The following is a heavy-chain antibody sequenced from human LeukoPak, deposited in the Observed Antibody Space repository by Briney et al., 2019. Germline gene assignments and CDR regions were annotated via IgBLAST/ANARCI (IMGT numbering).Heavy chain of an antibody. D-gene: IGHD3/OR15-3a*01. Sequence: GGSLRLSCAASGFTFSDTWMHWVRQAPGEGLVWVSRIRSDGSDTRYAESVKGRFTISRDNAKNSVSLQMNSLRAEDTAVYFCARPTWTNYMDVWGKGTAVTISS. J-gene: IGHJ6*03. CDR3: ARPTWTNYMDV. V-gene: IGHV3-74*01. CDR2: IRSDGSDT. CDR1: GFTFSDTW.